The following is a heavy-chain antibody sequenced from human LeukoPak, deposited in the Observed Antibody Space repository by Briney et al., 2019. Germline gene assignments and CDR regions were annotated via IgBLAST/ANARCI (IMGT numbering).Heavy chain of an antibody. J-gene: IGHJ4*02. Sequence: SETLSLTCTVSGDSISSSSSYWSWIRQPAGKGLEWIGRIYPSGGTNYNPSLESRVTISIDTSKNQFSLKLSSVTAADTAVYYCAREGIHYAFWSGFYIIDYWGQGTLVTVSS. D-gene: IGHD3-3*01. CDR3: AREGIHYAFWSGFYIIDY. CDR1: GDSISSSSSY. CDR2: IYPSGGT. V-gene: IGHV4-61*02.